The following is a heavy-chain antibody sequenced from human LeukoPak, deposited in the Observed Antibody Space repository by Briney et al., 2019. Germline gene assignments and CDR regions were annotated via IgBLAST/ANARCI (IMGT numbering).Heavy chain of an antibody. Sequence: GGSLRLSCAASGFTVSSNYMSWVRQAPGKGLEWVSVIYSGGSTYYADSVKGRFTISRDNSKNTLYLQMNSLRAGDTAVYHCARDTVTTFRFRDYQHYGMDVWGQGTTVTVSS. V-gene: IGHV3-53*01. CDR1: GFTVSSNY. CDR2: IYSGGST. J-gene: IGHJ6*02. D-gene: IGHD4-17*01. CDR3: ARDTVTTFRFRDYQHYGMDV.